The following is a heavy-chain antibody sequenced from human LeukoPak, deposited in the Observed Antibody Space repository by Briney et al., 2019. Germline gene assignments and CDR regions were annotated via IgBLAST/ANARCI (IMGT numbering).Heavy chain of an antibody. Sequence: GGSLRLSCAASGFTFSSYAKHWVRQAPGKGLEWVAVISYDGSNKYYADSVKGRFTISRDNSKNTLYLQMNSLRAEDTAVYYCARGASSTLHYWGQGTLVTVSS. CDR2: ISYDGSNK. D-gene: IGHD2-2*01. CDR3: ARGASSTLHY. V-gene: IGHV3-30-3*01. CDR1: GFTFSSYA. J-gene: IGHJ4*02.